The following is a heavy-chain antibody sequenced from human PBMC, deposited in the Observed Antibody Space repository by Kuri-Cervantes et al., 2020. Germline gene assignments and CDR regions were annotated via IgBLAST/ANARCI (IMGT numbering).Heavy chain of an antibody. CDR1: GGSISSSNW. CDR2: INHSGST. D-gene: IGHD6-6*01. V-gene: IGHV4-4*02. J-gene: IGHJ5*02. Sequence: GSLRLSCAVSGGSISSSNWWSWVRQPPGKGLEWIGEINHSGSTTLKSRVTISVDTSKNQFSLNLSSVTAADTAVYYCARDIGEVAARPLNWFDPWGQGTLVTVSS. CDR3: ARDIGEVAARPLNWFDP.